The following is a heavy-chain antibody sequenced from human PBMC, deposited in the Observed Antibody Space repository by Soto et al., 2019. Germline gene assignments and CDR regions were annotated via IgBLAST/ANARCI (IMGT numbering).Heavy chain of an antibody. CDR2: IYPGDFDT. CDR1: GYSFNTFW. CDR3: ARLLGHSYGQQELFDY. J-gene: IGHJ4*02. D-gene: IGHD5-18*01. Sequence: GESLKISCFGSGYSFNTFWIGWVRQMPGKGLEWMGIIYPGDFDTRYSPSFQGHVTMSVDKSINTAYLQWSSLETSDTAMYFCARLLGHSYGQQELFDYWGQGTQVTVYS. V-gene: IGHV5-51*01.